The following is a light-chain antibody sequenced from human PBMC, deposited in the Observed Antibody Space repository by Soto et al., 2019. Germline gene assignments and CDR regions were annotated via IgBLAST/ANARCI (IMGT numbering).Light chain of an antibody. CDR1: QDISHY. CDR3: PQYDDPPFT. CDR2: DSS. Sequence: DIQMTQSPSSLSASVGDTVTITCQASQDISHYLNWYQQKPGKALKLMIYDSSNLHPGLPSWFGGSGLGTEFSFNCTCLQPEDVASYYGPQYDDPPFTFGQGTRLKIK. V-gene: IGKV1-33*01. J-gene: IGKJ5*01.